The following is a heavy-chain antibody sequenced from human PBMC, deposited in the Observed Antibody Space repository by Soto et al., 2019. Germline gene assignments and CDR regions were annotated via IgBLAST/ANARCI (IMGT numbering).Heavy chain of an antibody. CDR1: GYSFTSYW. Sequence: EVQLVQSGAEVKKPGESLRISCKGSGYSFTSYWISWVRQMPGKGLEWMGRIDPSDSYTNYSPSFQGHVTISADKSISTAYLQWSSLKASDTAMYYCARHRPGIAVAGRDYYYYGMDVWGQGTTVTVSS. CDR3: ARHRPGIAVAGRDYYYYGMDV. V-gene: IGHV5-10-1*03. CDR2: IDPSDSYT. D-gene: IGHD6-19*01. J-gene: IGHJ6*02.